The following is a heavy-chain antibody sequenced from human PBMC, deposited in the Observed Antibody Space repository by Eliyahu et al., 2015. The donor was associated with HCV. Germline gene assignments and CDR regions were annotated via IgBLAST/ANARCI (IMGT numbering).Heavy chain of an antibody. CDR2: ISSSGSYT. CDR3: ATAYSNSAEIDY. CDR1: GLTFSGYX. D-gene: IGHD6-6*01. J-gene: IGHJ4*02. V-gene: IGHV3-11*06. Sequence: QVQLVESGGGLVKPGGSLXLSXAASGLTFSGYXXXWIRXAPGKGLDWVSYISSSGSYTNYADSVRGRFTISRDNARNSLFLQMNNLRAEDTALYYCATAYSNSAEIDYWGQGTLVTVSS.